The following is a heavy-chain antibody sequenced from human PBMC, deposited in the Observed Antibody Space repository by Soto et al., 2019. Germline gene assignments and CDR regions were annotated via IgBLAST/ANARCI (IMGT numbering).Heavy chain of an antibody. D-gene: IGHD3-22*01. Sequence: QVQLVQSGAEVKKPGSSVKVSCKASGGTFSSYAISWVRQAPGQGLEWMGGIIPIFGTANYAQKFQGRVTITADESTSTAYMELSSLRSADTAVYYCARARFGVSNDSSGHEFDYWGQGTLVTVSS. CDR2: IIPIFGTA. CDR3: ARARFGVSNDSSGHEFDY. J-gene: IGHJ4*02. CDR1: GGTFSSYA. V-gene: IGHV1-69*01.